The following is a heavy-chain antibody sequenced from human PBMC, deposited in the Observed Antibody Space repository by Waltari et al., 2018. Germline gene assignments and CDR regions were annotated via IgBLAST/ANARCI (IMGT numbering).Heavy chain of an antibody. Sequence: EVQLLESGGGLVQPGGSLRLSCAASGLTFTSHAMNWVRQAPGKGLEWVSYISSSSGAIYYADSVKGRFTISRDNAKNSLYLQMNSLRADDTAVYYCASDPSIGSNLYRYFDFWGQGTLVTVSS. CDR2: ISSSSGAI. CDR3: ASDPSIGSNLYRYFDF. CDR1: GLTFTSHA. D-gene: IGHD2-8*01. J-gene: IGHJ4*02. V-gene: IGHV3-48*01.